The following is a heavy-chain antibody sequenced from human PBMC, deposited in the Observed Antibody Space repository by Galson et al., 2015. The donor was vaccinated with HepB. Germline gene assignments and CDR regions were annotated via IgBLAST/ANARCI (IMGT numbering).Heavy chain of an antibody. V-gene: IGHV4-34*01. Sequence: ETLSLTCGVNGGSFSGYLWSWIRQSPGKGLEWIGEVNHSGSTSYSPSLKSRVTISLDTSKTQFSLKLTSVTAADTAVYYCARGNWFDRWGQGTLVTVSS. CDR2: VNHSGST. CDR1: GGSFSGYL. CDR3: ARGNWFDR. J-gene: IGHJ5*02.